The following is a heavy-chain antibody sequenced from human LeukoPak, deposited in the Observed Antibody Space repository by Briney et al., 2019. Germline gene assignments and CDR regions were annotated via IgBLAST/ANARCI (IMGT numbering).Heavy chain of an antibody. J-gene: IGHJ5*01. V-gene: IGHV4-39*07. CDR1: GGSISSSSYY. CDR3: ARGYYGSGSYNWFDS. CDR2: IYYSGST. D-gene: IGHD3-10*01. Sequence: SETLSLTCTVSGGSISSSSYYWGWIRQPPGKGLEWIGSIYYSGSTYYNPSLKSRVTISVDTSKNQFSLKLSSVTAADTAVYYCARGYYGSGSYNWFDSWGQGTLVTVSS.